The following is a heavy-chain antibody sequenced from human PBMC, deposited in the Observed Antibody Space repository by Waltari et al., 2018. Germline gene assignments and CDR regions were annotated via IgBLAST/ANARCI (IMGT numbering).Heavy chain of an antibody. CDR3: AHYKARDAFDI. CDR1: GFSIATGGEA. Sequence: QITLKESGPTLVKPTQTLTLTCTFLGFSIATGGEAVGWIRQPPGKALEWLAIIYWTDEERYSPSLRSRLTITKDTSRNQVVLTVTNMDPVDTATYFCAHYKARDAFDIWGPGTMVTISS. V-gene: IGHV2-5*01. J-gene: IGHJ3*02. CDR2: IYWTDEE. D-gene: IGHD1-20*01.